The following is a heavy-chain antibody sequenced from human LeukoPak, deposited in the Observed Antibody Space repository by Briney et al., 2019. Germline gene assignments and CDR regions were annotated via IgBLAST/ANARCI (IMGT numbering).Heavy chain of an antibody. D-gene: IGHD2-2*01. CDR3: ARVRAGYSTSTSCYTGMDV. V-gene: IGHV3-30*03. CDR1: GFTFSSYG. Sequence: GGSLRLSCAASGFTFSSYGMHWVRQAPGKELEWAALISYDGSNEYYADSVRGRFTISRDNSKFTLYMQMNSLRAEDTAVYYCARVRAGYSTSTSCYTGMDVWGQGTTVTVSS. CDR2: ISYDGSNE. J-gene: IGHJ6*02.